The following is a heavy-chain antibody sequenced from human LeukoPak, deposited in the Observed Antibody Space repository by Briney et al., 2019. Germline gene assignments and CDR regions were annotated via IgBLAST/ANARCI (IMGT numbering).Heavy chain of an antibody. CDR3: ARGEIAAEGRFDP. V-gene: IGHV1-2*02. J-gene: IGHJ5*02. Sequence: GASVKVSCKASGYTFTGYYMHWVRQAPGQGLEWMGWINPNSGGTNYAQKLQGRVTMTRDTSISTAYMELSRLRSDDTAVYYCARGEIAAEGRFDPWGQGTLVTVSS. CDR1: GYTFTGYY. D-gene: IGHD6-13*01. CDR2: INPNSGGT.